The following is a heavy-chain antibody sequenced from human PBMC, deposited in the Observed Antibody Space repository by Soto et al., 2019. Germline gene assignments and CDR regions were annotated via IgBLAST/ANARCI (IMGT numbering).Heavy chain of an antibody. CDR2: IYSGGST. Sequence: PGGSLRLSCAASGFTVISNYMSWVRQAPGNGLEWVSVIYSGGSTYYADSVKGRFTISRHNSKNTLYLQMNSLRAEDTAVYYCARAYSGTFDYWGQGTLVTVSS. D-gene: IGHD1-1*01. J-gene: IGHJ4*02. CDR3: ARAYSGTFDY. CDR1: GFTVISNY. V-gene: IGHV3-53*04.